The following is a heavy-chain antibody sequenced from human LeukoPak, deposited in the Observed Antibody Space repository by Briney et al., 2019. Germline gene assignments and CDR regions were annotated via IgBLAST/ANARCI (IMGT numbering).Heavy chain of an antibody. CDR2: INPNSGGT. V-gene: IGHV1-2*02. CDR3: ARVYDSSGFSVY. CDR1: GYTFTGYY. J-gene: IGHJ4*02. Sequence: GASVKVSCKASGYTFTGYYMHWVRQAPGQGLEWMGWINPNSGGTNYAQKFQGRVTMTRDTSISTAYMELSRRRSDYTAVYYCARVYDSSGFSVYWGQGTLVTVSS. D-gene: IGHD3-22*01.